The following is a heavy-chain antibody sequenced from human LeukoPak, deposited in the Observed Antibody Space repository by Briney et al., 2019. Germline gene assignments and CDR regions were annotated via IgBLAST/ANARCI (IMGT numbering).Heavy chain of an antibody. J-gene: IGHJ3*02. Sequence: SETLSLTCTVSGGSISSSSYYWGWIRQPPGKGLEWIGTFYYSGNTYYNPSLKSRVTISVDTSKNQFSLKLSSVTAADTAVYYCARADIWEPLMYSGSDAFDIWGQGTMVTVSS. CDR1: GGSISSSSYY. CDR3: ARADIWEPLMYSGSDAFDI. V-gene: IGHV4-39*07. CDR2: FYYSGNT. D-gene: IGHD1-26*01.